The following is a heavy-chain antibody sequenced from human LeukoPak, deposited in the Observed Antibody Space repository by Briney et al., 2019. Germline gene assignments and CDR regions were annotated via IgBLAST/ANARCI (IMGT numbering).Heavy chain of an antibody. CDR3: ARRKRIRLGGFDQ. D-gene: IGHD3-16*01. CDR2: INHSGST. V-gene: IGHV4-34*01. J-gene: IGHJ4*02. Sequence: SETLSLTCAVYGGSFSGYYWSWIRQPPGKGLEWIGEINHSGSTNYNPSLKSRVTLLVDTSRKYFSLKLSSVTAADTAMYYCARRKRIRLGGFDQWGQGTPVTVSS. CDR1: GGSFSGYY.